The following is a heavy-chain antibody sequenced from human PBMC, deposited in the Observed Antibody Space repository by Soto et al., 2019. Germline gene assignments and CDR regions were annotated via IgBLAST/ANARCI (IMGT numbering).Heavy chain of an antibody. CDR3: TRDLTGYASSSPRE. CDR1: GFTVGSSY. V-gene: IGHV3-53*02. D-gene: IGHD6-13*01. Sequence: EVQLVETGGGLIQPGGSLRLSCAASGFTVGSSYMSWVRQAPGKGLERVSVIFGGGSTYYADSVRGRFTISRDNSKHTLYLQMNSLRGEDTAVYYCTRDLTGYASSSPREWGQGTLVTVSS. CDR2: IFGGGST. J-gene: IGHJ4*02.